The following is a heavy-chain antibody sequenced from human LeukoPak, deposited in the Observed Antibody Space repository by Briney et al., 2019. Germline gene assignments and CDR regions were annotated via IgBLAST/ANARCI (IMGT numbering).Heavy chain of an antibody. J-gene: IGHJ4*02. CDR2: ISSYNGGA. D-gene: IGHD4-17*01. V-gene: IGHV1-18*01. CDR3: ARQKKQTTAIDY. CDR1: GYTFTTYG. Sequence: ASVKVSCKASGYTFTTYGFSWVRQAPGQGVEWMGWISSYNGGADYAQKLQGRVTMTTDTSTGTTYMELRSLRSDDTAVYYCARQKKQTTAIDYWGQGTLVTVSS.